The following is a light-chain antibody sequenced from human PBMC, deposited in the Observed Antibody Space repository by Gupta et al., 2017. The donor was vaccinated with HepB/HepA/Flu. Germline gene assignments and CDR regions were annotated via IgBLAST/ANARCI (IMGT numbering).Light chain of an antibody. CDR1: RSDVGGYKY. J-gene: IGLJ1*01. V-gene: IGLV2-14*01. Sequence: QSALTQPASVSGAPGQSITISCTGTRSDVGGYKYVSWYQPHPANAPILMIYDVSNRPSGVSNRFSGSKSGNTASLTISGLQAEDEADYYCSSYTSSSTLFGTGTKVTVL. CDR3: SSYTSSSTL. CDR2: DVS.